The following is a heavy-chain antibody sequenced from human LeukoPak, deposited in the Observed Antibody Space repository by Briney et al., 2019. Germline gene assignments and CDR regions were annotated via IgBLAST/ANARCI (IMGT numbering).Heavy chain of an antibody. CDR3: ARDANYYDSSGLDAFDI. Sequence: GGSLRLSCAASGFTFSSYPMSFVRQAPGKGLEWVSTSGGGDNTYHADSVKGRFTISRDESKSTLYLQMNSLRAEDTAVYYCARDANYYDSSGLDAFDIWGQGTMVTFSS. CDR1: GFTFSSYP. J-gene: IGHJ3*02. CDR2: SGGGDNT. D-gene: IGHD3-22*01. V-gene: IGHV3-23*01.